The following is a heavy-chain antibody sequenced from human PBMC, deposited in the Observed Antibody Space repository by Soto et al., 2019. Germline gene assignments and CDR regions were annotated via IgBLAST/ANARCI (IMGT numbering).Heavy chain of an antibody. CDR2: ISSSSSYI. CDR1: GFTFSSYS. D-gene: IGHD6-25*01. J-gene: IGHJ4*02. CDR3: ARSTISIAAGIFDY. Sequence: GVSLRLSCAASGFTFSSYSMNWVRQAPGKGLEWVSSISSSSSYIYYADSVKGRFTISRDNAKNSLYLQMNSLRAEDTAVYYCARSTISIAAGIFDYWGQRTLVTVSS. V-gene: IGHV3-21*01.